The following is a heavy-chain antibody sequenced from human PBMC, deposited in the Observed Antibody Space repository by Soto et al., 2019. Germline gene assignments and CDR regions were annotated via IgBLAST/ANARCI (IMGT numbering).Heavy chain of an antibody. CDR2: IWYDGSNK. Sequence: GGSLRLSCAAPGFTFSSYGMHWVRQAPGKGLEWVAVIWYDGSNKYYADSVKGRFTISRDNSKNTLYLQMNSLRAEDTAVYYCARDHIFEQGTYYYYGMDVWGQGTTVTVSS. J-gene: IGHJ6*02. CDR1: GFTFSSYG. CDR3: ARDHIFEQGTYYYYGMDV. V-gene: IGHV3-33*01. D-gene: IGHD3-3*02.